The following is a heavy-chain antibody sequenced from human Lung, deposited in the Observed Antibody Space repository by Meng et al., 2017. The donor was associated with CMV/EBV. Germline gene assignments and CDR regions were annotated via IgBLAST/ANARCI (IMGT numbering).Heavy chain of an antibody. Sequence: VQLQELGPGLVRPSQTLSLTCPVSGGSISSGGYYWSWIRQHPGKGLEWIGYIHSSGSTYYNPSLRSRLTISVDTSKNQFSLKLSSVTAADTAVYYCARASYGSGSPLGESWFDPWGQGTLVTVSS. CDR3: ARASYGSGSPLGESWFDP. CDR2: IHSSGST. V-gene: IGHV4-31*03. J-gene: IGHJ5*02. D-gene: IGHD3-10*01. CDR1: GGSISSGGYY.